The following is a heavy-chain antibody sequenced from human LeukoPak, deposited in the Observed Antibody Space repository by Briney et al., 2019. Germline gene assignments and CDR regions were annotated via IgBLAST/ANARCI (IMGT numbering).Heavy chain of an antibody. CDR3: ARDRELGY. CDR1: GVSINNYY. CDR2: SYHRGST. Sequence: SETLSLTCAVSGVSINNYYWSWIRQPPGKGLEWIGWSYHRGSTSYNPSLKSRVAISVDTSKNQFSLRLTSVTAADTAVYYCARDRELGYWGQGTLVIVSS. J-gene: IGHJ4*02. D-gene: IGHD1-1*01. V-gene: IGHV4-59*01.